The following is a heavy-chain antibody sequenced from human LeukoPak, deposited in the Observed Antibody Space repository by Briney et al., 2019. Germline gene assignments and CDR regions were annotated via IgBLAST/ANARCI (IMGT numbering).Heavy chain of an antibody. D-gene: IGHD3-9*01. CDR3: ARGAYYQILTGYRGRILGFDY. CDR1: GFTFSGYW. Sequence: GGSLRLSCEVSGFTFSGYWMHWVRQAPGKGLEWVSLINNDGTYVIYAEYVKGRVTISRDNAKNTLYLQMNSLRAEDTAVYYCARGAYYQILTGYRGRILGFDYWGQGTLVTVSS. V-gene: IGHV3-74*01. J-gene: IGHJ4*02. CDR2: INNDGTYV.